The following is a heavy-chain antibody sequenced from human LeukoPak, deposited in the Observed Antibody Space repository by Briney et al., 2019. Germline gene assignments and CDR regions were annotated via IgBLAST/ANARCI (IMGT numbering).Heavy chain of an antibody. CDR3: ARDPALVAATPYYFDY. V-gene: IGHV3-21*01. CDR1: GFTFSSYS. CDR2: INSSSSYI. J-gene: IGHJ4*02. D-gene: IGHD2-15*01. Sequence: GGALRTSCAAPGFTFSSYSMKWVRQAPGKGLGWGSSINSSSSYIYYADSVKGRFTISRDNAKNSLYLQMNSLRAEDTAVYYCARDPALVAATPYYFDYWGQGTLVTVSS.